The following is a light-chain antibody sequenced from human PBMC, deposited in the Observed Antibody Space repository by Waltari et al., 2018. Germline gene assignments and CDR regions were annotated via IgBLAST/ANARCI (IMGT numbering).Light chain of an antibody. CDR1: NSNIGSNP. J-gene: IGLJ2*01. V-gene: IGLV1-44*01. Sequence: QSVVTQPPSASGTPGQRVTISCSGSNSNIGSNPVNWYQQLPGTAPKVLIYSNNQRPSGVPDRFSGSKSGTSASLAISGLQSEDEADYYCAAWDYSLNGVLFGGGTKLTVL. CDR2: SNN. CDR3: AAWDYSLNGVL.